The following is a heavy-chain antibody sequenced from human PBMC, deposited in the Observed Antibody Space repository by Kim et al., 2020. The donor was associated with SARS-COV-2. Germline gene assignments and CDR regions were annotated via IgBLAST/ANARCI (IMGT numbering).Heavy chain of an antibody. Sequence: GGSLRLSCAASGFTFSSYAMNWVRQAPGKGLEWVSVIFGGGSTTYFADPGKGRFTAFRVNSQNTVYLQLSSLRVEDTAVYFCARDRTYSSSWQVAFDIWGQGTMVSVSS. CDR3: ARDRTYSSSWQVAFDI. V-gene: IGHV3-23*03. D-gene: IGHD6-13*01. CDR1: GFTFSSYA. J-gene: IGHJ3*02. CDR2: IFGGGSTT.